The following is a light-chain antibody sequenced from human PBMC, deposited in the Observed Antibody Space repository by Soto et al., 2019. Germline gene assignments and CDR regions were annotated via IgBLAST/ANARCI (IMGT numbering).Light chain of an antibody. CDR1: SGDVGSYNL. V-gene: IGLV2-23*01. CDR3: CSYARSSPYV. CDR2: EGS. J-gene: IGLJ1*01. Sequence: QSALTQPASVSGSPGQSITISCTGTSGDVGSYNLVSWYQQHPGKAPKLMIYEGSKRPSGVSNRFSGSKSGNTASLTISGLQAEDEADYYCCSYARSSPYVFGTGTKLTVL.